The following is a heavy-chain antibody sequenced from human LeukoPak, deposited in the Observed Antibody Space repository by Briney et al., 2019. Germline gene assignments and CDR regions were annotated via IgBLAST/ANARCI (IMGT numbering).Heavy chain of an antibody. D-gene: IGHD6-19*01. CDR1: GDSTRSDR. CDR3: ARTPARSGWAYYFDY. CDR2: IYHTATT. J-gene: IGHJ4*02. V-gene: IGHV4-4*09. Sequence: PSETLSLTCAVSGDSTRSDRWNWIRQIPGKGLEWIGYIYHTATTNYNHSFRTRVTMSLDTSNNQFSLRLTSVTAADTAVYYCARTPARSGWAYYFDYWGQGALVTVSS.